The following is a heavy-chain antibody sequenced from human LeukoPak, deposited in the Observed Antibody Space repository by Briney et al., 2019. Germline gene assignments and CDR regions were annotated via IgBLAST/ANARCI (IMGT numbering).Heavy chain of an antibody. Sequence: SETLSLTCAVYGGSFSGYYWSWIRQPPGKGLEWIGEINHSGSTNYNQSLKSRVTISVDTSKNQFSLKLSSVTAADTAVYYCARVYGSGSYYYYYYGMDVWGKGTTVTVSS. D-gene: IGHD3-10*01. CDR1: GGSFSGYY. V-gene: IGHV4-34*01. CDR3: ARVYGSGSYYYYYYGMDV. J-gene: IGHJ6*04. CDR2: INHSGST.